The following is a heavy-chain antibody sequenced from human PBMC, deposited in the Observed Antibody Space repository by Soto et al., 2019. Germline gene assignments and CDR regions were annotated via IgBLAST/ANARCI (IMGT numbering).Heavy chain of an antibody. CDR3: AKVKYYDSSGYFEGIDY. CDR2: ISYDGSNK. CDR1: GFTFSSYS. V-gene: IGHV3-30*18. J-gene: IGHJ4*02. D-gene: IGHD3-22*01. Sequence: QVQLVESGGGVVQPGRSLRLSCAASGFTFSSYSMHWVRQAPGKGLEWVAVISYDGSNKYYADSVKGRFTISRDNSKNTLYLQMNSLRAEDTAVYYCAKVKYYDSSGYFEGIDYWGQGTLVTVSS.